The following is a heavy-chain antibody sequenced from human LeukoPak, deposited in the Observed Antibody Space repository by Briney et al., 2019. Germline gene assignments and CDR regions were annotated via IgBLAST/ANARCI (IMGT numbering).Heavy chain of an antibody. V-gene: IGHV3-74*01. Sequence: GGSLRLSCATSGLAFSRTWMHWVRQVPGKGPGWVSQINSDGRSTTYADSVKGRFTISRDNAKEMVYLQMNSLRVEDTAVYYCAADGGHAFQIWGRGTMVTVSA. CDR1: GLAFSRTW. J-gene: IGHJ3*02. CDR3: AADGGHAFQI. CDR2: INSDGRST.